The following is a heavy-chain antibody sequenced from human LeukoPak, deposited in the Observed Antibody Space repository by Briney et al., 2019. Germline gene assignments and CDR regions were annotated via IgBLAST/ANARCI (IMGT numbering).Heavy chain of an antibody. V-gene: IGHV3-74*01. CDR1: GFPFSSYW. D-gene: IGHD1-14*01. CDR3: ATGQGHGMDV. J-gene: IGHJ6*02. Sequence: GGSLKLSCAASGFPFSSYWMHWVRPAPGKGLVWVSRINSDGSSTSYADSVKGRFTISRDNAKNTLYLQMNSLRAEDTAVYYCATGQGHGMDVWGQGTTVTVSS. CDR2: INSDGSST.